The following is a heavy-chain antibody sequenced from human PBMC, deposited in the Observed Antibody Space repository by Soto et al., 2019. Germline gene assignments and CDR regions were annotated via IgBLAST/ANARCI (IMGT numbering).Heavy chain of an antibody. J-gene: IGHJ4*02. CDR2: ISAYNGNT. Sequence: GASVKVSCTASGYTFTSYGISWVRQAPGQGLEWMGWISAYNGNTNYAQKLQGRVTMTTDTSTSTAYMELRSLRSDDTAVYYCARDQYSGYDLAPVGYWGQGTLVTVSS. D-gene: IGHD5-12*01. CDR3: ARDQYSGYDLAPVGY. CDR1: GYTFTSYG. V-gene: IGHV1-18*01.